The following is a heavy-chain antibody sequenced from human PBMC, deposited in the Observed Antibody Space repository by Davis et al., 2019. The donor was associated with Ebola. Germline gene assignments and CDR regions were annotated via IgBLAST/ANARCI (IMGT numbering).Heavy chain of an antibody. CDR1: GGSISSYY. CDR2: IYYSGST. J-gene: IGHJ6*02. CDR3: ARQILRYYGMDV. D-gene: IGHD3-9*01. Sequence: MPSETLSLTCTVSGGSISSYYWSWIRQPPGKGLEWIGYIYYSGSTNYNPSLKSRVTISVDTSKNQFSLRLSSVTAADTAVYFCARQILRYYGMDVWGQGTTVTVSS. V-gene: IGHV4-59*08.